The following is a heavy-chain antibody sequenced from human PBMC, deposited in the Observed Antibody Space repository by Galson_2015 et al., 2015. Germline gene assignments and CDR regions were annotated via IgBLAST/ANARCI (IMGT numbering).Heavy chain of an antibody. CDR2: INPSGGST. D-gene: IGHD3-3*01. Sequence: SVKVSCKASGYTFTSYYMHWVRQAPGQGLEWMGIINPSGGSTSYAQKFQGRVTMTRDTSTSTVYMELSSLRSEDTAVYYCARDKYYDFWSGSTVGGMDVWGQGTTVTVSS. V-gene: IGHV1-46*01. CDR1: GYTFTSYY. J-gene: IGHJ6*02. CDR3: ARDKYYDFWSGSTVGGMDV.